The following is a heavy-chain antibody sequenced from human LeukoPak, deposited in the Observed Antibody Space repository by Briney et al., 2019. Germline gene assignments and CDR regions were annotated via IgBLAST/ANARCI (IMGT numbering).Heavy chain of an antibody. CDR3: ARFTATSSPRYAFDY. CDR1: GDSFGTYW. V-gene: IGHV5-51*01. Sequence: GESLKISCKDSGDSFGTYWIAWVRQVPGRGLELMGIVYPGDSDIRYSPSFQGQVTFSADKSITTAYLRWSSLRASDTAMYYCARFTATSSPRYAFDYWGQGTLVTVSS. J-gene: IGHJ4*02. D-gene: IGHD2-15*01. CDR2: VYPGDSDI.